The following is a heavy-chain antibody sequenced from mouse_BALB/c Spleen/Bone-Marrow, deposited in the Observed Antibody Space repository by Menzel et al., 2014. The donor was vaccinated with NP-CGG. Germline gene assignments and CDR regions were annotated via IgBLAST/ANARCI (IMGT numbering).Heavy chain of an antibody. V-gene: IGHV5-17*02. J-gene: IGHJ4*01. CDR2: INSDSRTI. CDR1: GLTFSSFG. Sequence: DVQLQESGGGLVQPGGSRKLSCVVSGLTFSSFGMHWVRQVPEKGLEWVAYINSDSRTIYYADTVKGRLTISRDNPKNALFLQMTSLKSEDTAIYYCTRPYGYSYAMDYWGQGTSITVPS. CDR3: TRPYGYSYAMDY. D-gene: IGHD2-2*01.